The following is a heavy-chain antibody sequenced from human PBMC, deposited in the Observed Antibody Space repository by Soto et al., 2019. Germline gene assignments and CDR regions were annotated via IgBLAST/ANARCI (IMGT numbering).Heavy chain of an antibody. CDR2: ISYDGSNK. CDR3: ARGSGTYYYDSSSYLRAHDAFDI. D-gene: IGHD3-22*01. V-gene: IGHV3-30-3*01. Sequence: GGSLRLSCAASGFTFSSYAMHWVRQAPGKGLEWVAVISYDGSNKYYADSVKGRFTISRDNSKNTLYLQMNSLRAEDTAVYYCARGSGTYYYDSSSYLRAHDAFDIWGQGTMVTVSS. CDR1: GFTFSSYA. J-gene: IGHJ3*02.